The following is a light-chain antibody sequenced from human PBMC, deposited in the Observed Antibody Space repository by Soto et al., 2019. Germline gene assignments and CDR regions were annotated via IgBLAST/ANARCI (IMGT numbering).Light chain of an antibody. CDR1: TSVVGGYNL. J-gene: IGLJ1*01. CDR3: CSYASSSSYV. CDR2: EGT. V-gene: IGLV2-23*01. Sequence: QSVLTQPASVSGSPGQSITISCSGTTSVVGGYNLVSWYQQHTAKAPKLLIYEGTQRPSGVSSRFSGSKSGNTASLTISGLQAEDEADSYCCSYASSSSYVFGTRTKVTVL.